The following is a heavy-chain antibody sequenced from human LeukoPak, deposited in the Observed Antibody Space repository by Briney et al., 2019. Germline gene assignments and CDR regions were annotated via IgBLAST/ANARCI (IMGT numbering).Heavy chain of an antibody. Sequence: GESLQISCQGSGYSFTSYWIAWVRQLPGKGLEWMGIIYPGDSDTRYSPSFQGQVTISADKSISTAYLQWSGLKASDTAMYYCARITGTGGVSYFDYWGQGTLVTVSS. CDR1: GYSFTSYW. V-gene: IGHV5-51*01. CDR2: IYPGDSDT. D-gene: IGHD1-20*01. CDR3: ARITGTGGVSYFDY. J-gene: IGHJ4*02.